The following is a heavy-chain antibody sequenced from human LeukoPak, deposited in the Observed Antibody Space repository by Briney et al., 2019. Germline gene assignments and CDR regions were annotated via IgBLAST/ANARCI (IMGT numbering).Heavy chain of an antibody. J-gene: IGHJ4*02. CDR3: AREAYSSGLDY. CDR2: IIPIFGTA. D-gene: IGHD6-19*01. Sequence: ASVKVSCKASGGTFSSYAISWVRQAPGQGLEWMGRIIPIFGTANYAQKFQGRVTITTDESTSTAYMELSSLRSEDMAVYYCAREAYSSGLDYWGQGTLVTVSS. CDR1: GGTFSSYA. V-gene: IGHV1-69*05.